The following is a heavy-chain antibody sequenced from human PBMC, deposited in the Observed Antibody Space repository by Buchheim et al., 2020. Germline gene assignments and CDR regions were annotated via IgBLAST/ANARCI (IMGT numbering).Heavy chain of an antibody. V-gene: IGHV4-34*01. D-gene: IGHD2-2*01. J-gene: IGHJ5*02. CDR2: IIHSGST. CDR1: GGSFSGLY. Sequence: QVQLQQWGAGLVKPSETLSLTCEVYGGSFSGLYWSGSRQPPGKGLEWIGEIIHSGSTKYNPSLESRVTMTVDTSKNQFSLKLSSVTAADSAVYYCARGSTRSWFDPWGQGTL. CDR3: ARGSTRSWFDP.